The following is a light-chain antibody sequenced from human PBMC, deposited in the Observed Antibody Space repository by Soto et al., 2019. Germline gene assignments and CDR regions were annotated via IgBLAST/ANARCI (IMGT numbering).Light chain of an antibody. Sequence: DIQLTQSPSFLSASVGDRVTITCRASQGISSYLAWYQQKPGKAPEPLIYAASTLQSGVPSRFSGSGSGTDFTLTISSLQPEDSATYYCQQLNTYPPWTFGQGTKVDIK. J-gene: IGKJ1*01. CDR1: QGISSY. CDR2: AAS. V-gene: IGKV1-9*01. CDR3: QQLNTYPPWT.